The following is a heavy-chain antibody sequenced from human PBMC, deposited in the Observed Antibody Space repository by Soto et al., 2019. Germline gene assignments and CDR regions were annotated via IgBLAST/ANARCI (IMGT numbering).Heavy chain of an antibody. J-gene: IGHJ4*02. CDR1: GFTFSSYA. D-gene: IGHD2-15*01. CDR2: ISYDGSNK. V-gene: IGHV3-30-3*01. CDR3: ARDLGYEEDIVVVGAATPSNTLGY. Sequence: QVQLVESGGGVVQPGRSLRLSCAASGFTFSSYAMHWVRQAPGKGLEWVAVISYDGSNKYYADSVKGRFTITRDNSKNTLYLQMNSHRAEDTGVYYCARDLGYEEDIVVVGAATPSNTLGYWGQGTLVTVSS.